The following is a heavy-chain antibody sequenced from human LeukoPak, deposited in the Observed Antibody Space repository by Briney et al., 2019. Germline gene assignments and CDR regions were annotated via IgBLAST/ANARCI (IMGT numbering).Heavy chain of an antibody. V-gene: IGHV4-38-2*02. Sequence: SETLSLTCTVSGYSISSGYYWGWIQQPPGKGLEWIGSIYHSGSTYYNPSLKSRVTISVDTSKNQFSLKLSSVTAADTAVYYCARALYCSGGSCYSRGWFDPWGQGTLVTVSS. CDR1: GYSISSGYY. J-gene: IGHJ5*02. D-gene: IGHD2-15*01. CDR3: ARALYCSGGSCYSRGWFDP. CDR2: IYHSGST.